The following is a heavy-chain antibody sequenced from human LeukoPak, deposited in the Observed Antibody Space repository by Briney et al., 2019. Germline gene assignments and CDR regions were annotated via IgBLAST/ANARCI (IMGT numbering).Heavy chain of an antibody. CDR2: IWSDGSNK. J-gene: IGHJ4*02. V-gene: IGHV3-33*01. CDR1: GFTFSSYG. Sequence: GGSLRLSCAASGFTFSSYGMHWVRQAPGKGLEWVAVIWSDGSNKFYADSVKGRFTISRDISKNTLYLQMNSLRAEDTAVYYCAREDIVVVTGFDYWGQGTLVTVSS. D-gene: IGHD2-21*02. CDR3: AREDIVVVTGFDY.